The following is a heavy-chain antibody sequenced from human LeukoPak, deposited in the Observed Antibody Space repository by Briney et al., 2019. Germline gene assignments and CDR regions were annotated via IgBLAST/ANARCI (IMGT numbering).Heavy chain of an antibody. J-gene: IGHJ4*02. CDR3: ARERALGGGIAAPNDY. CDR2: IYCSGST. V-gene: IGHV4-39*07. CDR1: GGSISSSSYY. D-gene: IGHD6-13*01. Sequence: PSETLSLTCTVSGGSISSSSYYWGWIRQPPGKGLEWIGSIYCSGSTYYNPSLKSRVTISVDTSKNQLSLKLSSVTAADTAVYYCARERALGGGIAAPNDYWGQGPLVTVSS.